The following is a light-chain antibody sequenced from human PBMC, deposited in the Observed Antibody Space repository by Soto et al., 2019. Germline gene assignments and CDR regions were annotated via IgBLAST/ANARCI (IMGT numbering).Light chain of an antibody. Sequence: EIVLTQSPGTRSLSPGERATLSCRASQSSSSNYFAWYQQKPGQAPRLLIYAASTRATGIPDRFSGSGSGTDFTLTIGRLEPEDFAVYYCQQYDTSPWTLGRGTKVDVK. J-gene: IGKJ1*01. V-gene: IGKV3-20*01. CDR3: QQYDTSPWT. CDR2: AAS. CDR1: QSSSSNY.